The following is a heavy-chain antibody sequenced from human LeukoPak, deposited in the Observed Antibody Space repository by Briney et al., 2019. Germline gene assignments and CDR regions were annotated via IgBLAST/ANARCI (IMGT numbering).Heavy chain of an antibody. V-gene: IGHV4-34*01. Sequence: SETLSLTCAVYGGSFSGYYWSWIRQPPGKGLEWIGEINHSGSTNYNPSLKSRVTISVDTSKNQFSLKLSSATAADTAVYYCARGGYSGYLTYWGQGTLVTVSS. CDR3: ARGGYSGYLTY. CDR2: INHSGST. D-gene: IGHD5-12*01. J-gene: IGHJ4*02. CDR1: GGSFSGYY.